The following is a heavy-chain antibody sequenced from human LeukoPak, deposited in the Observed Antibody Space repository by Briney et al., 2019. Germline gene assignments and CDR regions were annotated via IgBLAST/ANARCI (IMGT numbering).Heavy chain of an antibody. V-gene: IGHV3-48*04. J-gene: IGHJ4*02. Sequence: GGSLRLSCAASGFTFSSYSMNWVRQAPGKGLEWVSYISSSSSTIYYADSVKGRFTISRDNAKNSLYLQMNSLRAEDTAVYYCASNQHNWGFDYWGQGTLVTVSS. CDR3: ASNQHNWGFDY. D-gene: IGHD7-27*01. CDR2: ISSSSSTI. CDR1: GFTFSSYS.